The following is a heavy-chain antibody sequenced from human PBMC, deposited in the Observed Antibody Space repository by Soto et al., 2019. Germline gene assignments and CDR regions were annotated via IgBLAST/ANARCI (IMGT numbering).Heavy chain of an antibody. D-gene: IGHD3-10*01. V-gene: IGHV4-39*01. CDR3: ARSVRGVILNWFDP. Sequence: SETLSLTCTVSGGSISSSSYYWGWIRQPPGKGLEWIGSIYYSGSTYYNPSLKSRVTISVDTSKNQFSLKLSSVTAADTAVYYCARSVRGVILNWFDPWGQGTLVTVSS. CDR1: GGSISSSSYY. J-gene: IGHJ5*02. CDR2: IYYSGST.